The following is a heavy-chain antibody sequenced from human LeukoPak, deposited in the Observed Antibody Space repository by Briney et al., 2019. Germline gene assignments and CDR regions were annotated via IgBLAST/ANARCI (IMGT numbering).Heavy chain of an antibody. J-gene: IGHJ4*02. D-gene: IGHD6-19*01. CDR3: ASGGGAGYSSDWPFDY. V-gene: IGHV4-34*01. CDR1: GGSFSGYY. CDR2: IYYSGSS. Sequence: SETLSPTCAVYGGSFSGYYWSWIRQPPGKGLEWIGNIYYSGSSHYNPSLKSRITISVDTPKNQFSLKLSSVTAADTAVYYCASGGGAGYSSDWPFDYWGQGTLVTVSS.